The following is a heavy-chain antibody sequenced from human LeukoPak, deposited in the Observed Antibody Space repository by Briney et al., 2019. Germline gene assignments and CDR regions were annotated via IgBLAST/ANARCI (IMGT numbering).Heavy chain of an antibody. CDR3: ARAGLLNWEKGVFY. CDR2: INPTGGTT. Sequence: ASVKVSCKASGGTFSDYALNWVRQAPGQGLEWMGIINPTGGTTTYAQKFQDRVTMTRDMSTSTVYMDLSNLRSEDTAVYYCARAGLLNWEKGVFYWGQGTLVTVSS. V-gene: IGHV1-46*01. J-gene: IGHJ4*02. CDR1: GGTFSDYA. D-gene: IGHD1-26*01.